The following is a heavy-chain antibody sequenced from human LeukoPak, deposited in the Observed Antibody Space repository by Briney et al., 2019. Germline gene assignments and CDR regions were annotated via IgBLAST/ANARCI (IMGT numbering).Heavy chain of an antibody. Sequence: PGDSLRLSCSASGFTFSHYAVHWVRLAPGKGLEWVAAISHDGNNKYYADSVKRRFTISRDNPKNTLYLQMNSLRPEDTAVYYCARDPNSGSYYYGYYFDYWGQGTLVSVST. D-gene: IGHD1-26*01. CDR3: ARDPNSGSYYYGYYFDY. V-gene: IGHV3-30-3*01. J-gene: IGHJ4*02. CDR2: ISHDGNNK. CDR1: GFTFSHYA.